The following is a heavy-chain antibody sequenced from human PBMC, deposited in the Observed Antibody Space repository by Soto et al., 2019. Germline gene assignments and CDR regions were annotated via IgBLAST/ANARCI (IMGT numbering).Heavy chain of an antibody. J-gene: IGHJ5*02. Sequence: ESGGGVVQPGRSLRLSCAASGFTFSSYGMHWVRQAPGKGLEWVAVISYDGSNKYYADSVKGRFTITRDNSKNTLYLQMNSLRAEDTAVYYCAKDGGLTGTTESGWFDPWGQGTLVTVSS. CDR1: GFTFSSYG. CDR3: AKDGGLTGTTESGWFDP. V-gene: IGHV3-30*18. D-gene: IGHD1-7*01. CDR2: ISYDGSNK.